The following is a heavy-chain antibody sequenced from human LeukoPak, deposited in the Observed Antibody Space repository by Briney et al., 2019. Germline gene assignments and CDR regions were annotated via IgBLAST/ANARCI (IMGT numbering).Heavy chain of an antibody. V-gene: IGHV3-30*02. D-gene: IGHD4/OR15-4a*01. CDR1: GFTFSSYG. Sequence: GGSLRLSCAASGFTFSSYGMHWVRQAPGKGLEWVAFIRYDGSNKYYADSVKGRFTISRDNSKNTLYLQMNSLRAEDTAVYYCAKTATVRGLTAFDIWGQGTMVTVSS. CDR3: AKTATVRGLTAFDI. CDR2: IRYDGSNK. J-gene: IGHJ3*02.